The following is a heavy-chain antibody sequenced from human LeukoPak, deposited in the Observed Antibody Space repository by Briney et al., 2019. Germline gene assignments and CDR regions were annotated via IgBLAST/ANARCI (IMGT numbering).Heavy chain of an antibody. D-gene: IGHD6-6*01. CDR3: VRALGSSSADY. CDR2: IKQDGSEK. J-gene: IGHJ4*02. Sequence: GGSLRLSCAASGFTFTHSWMSWARQAPGKGLEWVANIKQDGSEKYYVDSVEGRFTISRDNAKNSVSLQMNSLRGEDTAVSRCVRALGSSSADYWGQGTLVTVSS. V-gene: IGHV3-7*01. CDR1: GFTFTHSW.